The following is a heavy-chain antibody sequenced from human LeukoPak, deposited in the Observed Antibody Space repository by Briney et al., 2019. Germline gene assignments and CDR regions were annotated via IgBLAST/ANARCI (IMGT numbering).Heavy chain of an antibody. Sequence: PGGSLRLSCAASGFTFSSYAMSWVRQAPGKGLEWVSGIVGSLGSTYYADSVKGRFTISRDNSENTLFLQMNSLRADDSAIYYCAKHVGAYYFDYWGQGTLVTVSS. D-gene: IGHD3-16*01. V-gene: IGHV3-23*01. CDR2: IVGSLGST. CDR1: GFTFSSYA. J-gene: IGHJ4*02. CDR3: AKHVGAYYFDY.